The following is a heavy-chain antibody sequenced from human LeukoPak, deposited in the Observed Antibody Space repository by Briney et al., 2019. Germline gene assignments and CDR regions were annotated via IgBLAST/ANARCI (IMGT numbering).Heavy chain of an antibody. V-gene: IGHV1-8*02. CDR2: MNPNTGDA. CDR3: WLRGAYWGDAFDF. CDR1: GYTSSNYD. J-gene: IGHJ3*01. Sequence: ASVKVSCKASGYTSSNYDINWVRQATGQGLEWMGRMNPNTGDAAYARNFQGRVTMTRDTSISTAYMELSSLRSEDTAVYYCWLRGAYWGDAFDFWGQGTVVTVSS. D-gene: IGHD7-27*01.